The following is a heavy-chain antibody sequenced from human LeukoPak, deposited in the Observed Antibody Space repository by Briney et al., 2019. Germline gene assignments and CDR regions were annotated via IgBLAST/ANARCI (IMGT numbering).Heavy chain of an antibody. V-gene: IGHV1-18*01. Sequence: ASVKVSCKASGYTFTTYGISWVRQAPGQGLEWMGWISAYNGNTKYAQNLQGRVTMTTDTSTSIVYMELRSLRPDDTAVYYCARDLGTPGNYGMDVWARGPRSPSP. J-gene: IGHJ6*02. D-gene: IGHD3-10*01. CDR2: ISAYNGNT. CDR1: GYTFTTYG. CDR3: ARDLGTPGNYGMDV.